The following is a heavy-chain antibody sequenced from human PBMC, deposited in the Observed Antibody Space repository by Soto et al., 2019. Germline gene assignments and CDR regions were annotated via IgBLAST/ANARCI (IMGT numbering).Heavy chain of an antibody. V-gene: IGHV3-23*01. D-gene: IGHD3-3*02. Sequence: GGSLRLSCAASGFTFSSYAMSWVRQAPGKGLEWVSAISGSGGSTYYADSVKGRFTISRDNSKNTLYLQMNSLRVEDTAVYYCAKEDLAIFGVVTIEYYFDYWGQGTLVTVSS. CDR1: GFTFSSYA. CDR2: ISGSGGST. J-gene: IGHJ4*02. CDR3: AKEDLAIFGVVTIEYYFDY.